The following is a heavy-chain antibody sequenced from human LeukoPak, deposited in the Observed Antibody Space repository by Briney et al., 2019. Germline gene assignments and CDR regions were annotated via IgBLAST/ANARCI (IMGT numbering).Heavy chain of an antibody. V-gene: IGHV4-39*01. D-gene: IGHD2-2*01. CDR2: IYYSGST. Sequence: PETLSLTCTVSGGSISSSSYYWGWIRQPPGKGLEWIGSIYYSGSTYYNPSLKSRVTISVDTSKNQFSLKLSSVTAADTAVYYCARHSDQLPNTIFDYWGQGTLVTVSS. J-gene: IGHJ4*02. CDR1: GGSISSSSYY. CDR3: ARHSDQLPNTIFDY.